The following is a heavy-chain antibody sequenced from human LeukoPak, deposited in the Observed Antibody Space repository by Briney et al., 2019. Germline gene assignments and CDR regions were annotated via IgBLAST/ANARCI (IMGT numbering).Heavy chain of an antibody. J-gene: IGHJ4*02. D-gene: IGHD6-13*01. Sequence: GGSLRLSCAASGFTFSNYAMSWVRQAPGKGLEWVSALSGSGETTYYADSVKGRFTISRDNSKNTLYLQMNSPRAEDTAVYYCSSPGFASRWSDYWGQGTLVTVSS. CDR1: GFTFSNYA. CDR2: LSGSGETT. CDR3: SSPGFASRWSDY. V-gene: IGHV3-23*01.